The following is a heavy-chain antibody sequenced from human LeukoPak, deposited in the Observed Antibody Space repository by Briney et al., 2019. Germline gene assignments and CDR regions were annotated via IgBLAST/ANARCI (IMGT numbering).Heavy chain of an antibody. V-gene: IGHV4-4*02. CDR3: ARVVTGAAYFDY. Sequence: SETLSLTCTVSGGSISSSNWWSWVRQPPGKGLEWIGEIYHSGSTNYNPSLKSRVAISVDKSKNQFSLKLSSVTAADTAVYYCARVVTGAAYFDYWGQGTLVTVSS. J-gene: IGHJ4*02. CDR2: IYHSGST. D-gene: IGHD5-18*01. CDR1: GGSISSSNW.